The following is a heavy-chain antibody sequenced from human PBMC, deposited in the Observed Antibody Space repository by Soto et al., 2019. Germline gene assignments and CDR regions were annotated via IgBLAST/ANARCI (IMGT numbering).Heavy chain of an antibody. CDR2: VYHSGNT. CDR3: ARSFYSSTYWFDP. J-gene: IGHJ5*02. Sequence: PSETLSLTCAVSGGSITSSGYSWSWIRQSPGKGLEWIGCVYHSGNTYYNPSLKSRVTMSIDTSKNVFSLRLSPLTAADTAMYYCARSFYSSTYWFDPWGPGTLVTVS. V-gene: IGHV4-30-2*06. D-gene: IGHD6-19*01. CDR1: GGSITSSGYS.